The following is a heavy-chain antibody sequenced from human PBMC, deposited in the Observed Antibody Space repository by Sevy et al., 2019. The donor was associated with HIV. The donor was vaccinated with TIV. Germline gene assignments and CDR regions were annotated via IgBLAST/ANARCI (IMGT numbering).Heavy chain of an antibody. CDR3: AKGDIVVVTAIPDY. CDR2: ISGSSGST. D-gene: IGHD2-21*02. V-gene: IGHV3-23*01. J-gene: IGHJ4*02. CDR1: GFTFSSYA. Sequence: GGSLGLSCAASGFTFSSYAMIWVRQAPGQGLEWVSSISGSSGSTYYADSATGRFTISRDNSKNTLYLHMNSLRAEDTALYYCAKGDIVVVTAIPDYWGQGTLVTVSS.